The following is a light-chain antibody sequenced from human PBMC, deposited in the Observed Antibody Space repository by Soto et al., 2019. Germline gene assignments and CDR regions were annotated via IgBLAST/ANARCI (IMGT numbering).Light chain of an antibody. J-gene: IGKJ1*01. V-gene: IGKV3-11*01. Sequence: EIVLTQSPGTMSLSPGERATLSCRASQSVRNYLAWYQQRPGQVPRFLIYDASNRATGIPARFSGSGSGTDFSLTISSLEPEDFAVYYCQQRSNWPWTFGQGTKVEIK. CDR1: QSVRNY. CDR3: QQRSNWPWT. CDR2: DAS.